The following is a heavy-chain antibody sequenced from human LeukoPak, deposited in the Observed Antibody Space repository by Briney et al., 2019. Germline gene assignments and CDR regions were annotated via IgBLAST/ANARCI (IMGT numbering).Heavy chain of an antibody. D-gene: IGHD5-18*01. CDR1: GYTFTDYY. Sequence: ASVKVSCKASGYTFTDYYMHWVRQAPGQGLEWMGWINPNRDGTNYAQKFQGRVTMTRDTSISTAYMELSRLRSDDTAVYYCARDPGSYGNWFDPWGQGTLVTVSS. CDR3: ARDPGSYGNWFDP. CDR2: INPNRDGT. J-gene: IGHJ5*02. V-gene: IGHV1-2*02.